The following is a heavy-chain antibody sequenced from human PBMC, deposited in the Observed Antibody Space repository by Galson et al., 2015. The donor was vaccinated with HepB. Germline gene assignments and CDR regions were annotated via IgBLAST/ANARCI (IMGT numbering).Heavy chain of an antibody. V-gene: IGHV3-30-3*01. CDR2: ISYDGSNK. J-gene: IGHJ4*02. Sequence: SLRLSCAASGFTFSSYAMHWVRQAPGKGLEWVAVISYDGSNKYYADSVKGRFTISRDNSKNTLYLQMNSLRAEDTAVYYCARDISRYSGYAGYFDYWGQGTLVTVSS. CDR1: GFTFSSYA. CDR3: ARDISRYSGYAGYFDY. D-gene: IGHD5-12*01.